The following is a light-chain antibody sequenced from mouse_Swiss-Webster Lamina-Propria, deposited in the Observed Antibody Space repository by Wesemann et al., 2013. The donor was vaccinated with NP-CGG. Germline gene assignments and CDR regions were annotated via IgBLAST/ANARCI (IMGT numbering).Light chain of an antibody. CDR2: RAS. CDR1: SSVGY. J-gene: IGKJ5*01. Sequence: ILLTQSPAIMSASPGEKVTMTCSASSSVGYMHWYQQKPGQPPKLLIYRASNLESGIPARFSGSGSRTDFTLTINPVEADDVATYYCQQSNEDPLTFGAGTKLELK. CDR3: QQSNEDPLT. V-gene: IGKV3-5*01.